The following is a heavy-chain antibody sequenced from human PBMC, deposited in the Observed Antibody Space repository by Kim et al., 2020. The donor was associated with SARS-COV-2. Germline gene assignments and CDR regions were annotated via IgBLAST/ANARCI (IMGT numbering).Heavy chain of an antibody. V-gene: IGHV3-30*04. D-gene: IGHD6-13*01. Sequence: GGSLRLFCAASGFTFSSYAMHWVRQAPGKGLEWVAVISYDGSNKYYADSVKGRFTISRDNSKNTLYLQMNSLRAEDTAVYYCARDGSSWYIDYWGQGTLVTVSS. J-gene: IGHJ4*02. CDR2: ISYDGSNK. CDR1: GFTFSSYA. CDR3: ARDGSSWYIDY.